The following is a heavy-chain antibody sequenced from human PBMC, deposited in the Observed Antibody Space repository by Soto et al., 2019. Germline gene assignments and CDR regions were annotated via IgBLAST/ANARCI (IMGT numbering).Heavy chain of an antibody. Sequence: QVQLVQSGAEVKKPGSSVKVSCKASGVTFSSYAISWVRQAPGQGLEWMGGIIPIFGTANYAQKFQGRVTITADESTSTAYMELSSLRSEDTAVYYCARGLEYSSSSSFYYWGQGTLVTVSS. CDR2: IIPIFGTA. J-gene: IGHJ4*02. CDR1: GVTFSSYA. D-gene: IGHD6-6*01. CDR3: ARGLEYSSSSSFYY. V-gene: IGHV1-69*12.